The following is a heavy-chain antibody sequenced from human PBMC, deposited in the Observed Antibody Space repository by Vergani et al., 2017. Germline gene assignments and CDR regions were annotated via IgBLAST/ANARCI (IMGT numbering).Heavy chain of an antibody. CDR3: AKDWEPAATTGWYFDL. CDR1: GFTFDDYA. J-gene: IGHJ2*01. V-gene: IGHV3-9*01. CDR2: ISWNSGSI. Sequence: EVQLVESGGGLVQPGRSLRLSCADSGFTFDDYAMHWVRQAPGKGLEWVSGISWNSGSIGYADSVKGRFTISRDNAKNSLYLQMNSLRAEDTALYYCAKDWEPAATTGWYFDLWGRGTLVTVSS. D-gene: IGHD2-2*01.